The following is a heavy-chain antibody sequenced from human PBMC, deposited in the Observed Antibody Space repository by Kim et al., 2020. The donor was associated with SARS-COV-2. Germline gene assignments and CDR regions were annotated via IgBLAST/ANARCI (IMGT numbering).Heavy chain of an antibody. J-gene: IGHJ4*02. V-gene: IGHV3-30-3*01. D-gene: IGHD3-10*01. CDR1: GFTFSSYA. CDR3: AREYYYGSGSYPGY. CDR2: ISYDGSNK. Sequence: GGSLRLSCAASGFTFSSYAMHWVGQAPGKGLEWVAVISYDGSNKYYADSVKGRFTISRDNSKNTLYLQMNSLRAEETAVYYCAREYYYGSGSYPGYWGQG.